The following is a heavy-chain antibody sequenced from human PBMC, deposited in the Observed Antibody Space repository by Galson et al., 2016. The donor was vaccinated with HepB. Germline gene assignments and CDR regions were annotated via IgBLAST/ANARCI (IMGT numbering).Heavy chain of an antibody. D-gene: IGHD2/OR15-2a*01. CDR1: GGTFSDYA. Sequence: SVKVSCKASGGTFSDYAISWVRQAPGQGLEWMGAIISIFGTTNYARKFRGRLTITADESTSTAYMELSSLRSEDTAVYYCATGNRKVYFEYYGFWGQGTLVTVSS. CDR3: ATGNRKVYFEYYGF. J-gene: IGHJ4*02. V-gene: IGHV1-69*13. CDR2: IISIFGTT.